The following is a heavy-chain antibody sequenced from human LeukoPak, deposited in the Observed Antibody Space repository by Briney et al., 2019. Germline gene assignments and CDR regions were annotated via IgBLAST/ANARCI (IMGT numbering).Heavy chain of an antibody. J-gene: IGHJ6*02. CDR3: ARDRHDYSRVYYYYGMDV. V-gene: IGHV1-2*04. D-gene: IGHD4-11*01. CDR1: GYTFTGYY. CDR2: INPNSGGT. Sequence: ASVKVSCKASGYTFTGYYMHWVRQAPGQGLEWMGWINPNSGGTNYAQKFQGWVTMTRDTSISTACMELSRLRSDDTAVYYCARDRHDYSRVYYYYGMDVWGQGTTVTVSS.